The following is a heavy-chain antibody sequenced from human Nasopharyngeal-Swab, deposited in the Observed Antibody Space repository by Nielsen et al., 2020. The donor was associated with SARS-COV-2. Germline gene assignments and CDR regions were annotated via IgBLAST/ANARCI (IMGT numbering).Heavy chain of an antibody. CDR2: ISYDGSNK. J-gene: IGHJ6*02. V-gene: IGHV3-30*18. Sequence: GGSLRLSCAASGFTFSSYGMHWVRQAPGKGLEWVAVISYDGSNKYYADSVKGRFTISRGNSKNTLYLQMNSLRAEDTAVYYCAKDEHLGYSSGWTYYYYGMDVWGQGTTVTVSS. CDR3: AKDEHLGYSSGWTYYYYGMDV. CDR1: GFTFSSYG. D-gene: IGHD6-19*01.